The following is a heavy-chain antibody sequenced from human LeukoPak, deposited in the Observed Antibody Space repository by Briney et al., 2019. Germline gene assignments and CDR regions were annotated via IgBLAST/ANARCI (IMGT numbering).Heavy chain of an antibody. D-gene: IGHD1-1*01. CDR3: ARVNERVDYYGMDV. J-gene: IGHJ6*02. Sequence: SETLSLTCTVSGGSISSGRYYWSWIRQPAGKGLEWIGRIYTSGNTNYNPSLKSRVTISVDTSKNQFSLKLSSVTAADTAVYYCARVNERVDYYGMDVWGQGTTVTVSS. V-gene: IGHV4-61*02. CDR1: GGSISSGRYY. CDR2: IYTSGNT.